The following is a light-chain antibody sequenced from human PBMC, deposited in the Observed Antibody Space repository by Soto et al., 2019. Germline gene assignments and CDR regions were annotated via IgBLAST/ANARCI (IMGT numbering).Light chain of an antibody. CDR2: ANT. CDR3: QSYDSRLSGRV. Sequence: QAVVTQPPSVSGAPGQRVTISCTGSSSSIGAGFDVHWYQQLPGTAPKLLIYANTNRPSGVPDRFSGSKSGTSASLAITGLQAEDEADYYCQSYDSRLSGRVFGGGTKLTVL. J-gene: IGLJ2*01. V-gene: IGLV1-40*01. CDR1: SSSIGAGFD.